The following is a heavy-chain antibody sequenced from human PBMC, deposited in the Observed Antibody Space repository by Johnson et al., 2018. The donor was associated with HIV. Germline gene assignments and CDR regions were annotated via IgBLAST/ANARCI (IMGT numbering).Heavy chain of an antibody. J-gene: IGHJ3*02. Sequence: QVQLVESGGGLVKPGGSLRLSCAASGFSFSDYYMTWIRQAPGKGLEFVSYISSSGSTIYYADSVKGRLTISRDNAKNSLYLQLNSLRAEDTAVYYCAKDLGNWDSPLSAFDMWGQGTMVTVSS. CDR3: AKDLGNWDSPLSAFDM. CDR2: ISSSGSTI. CDR1: GFSFSDYY. D-gene: IGHD1/OR15-1a*01. V-gene: IGHV3-11*04.